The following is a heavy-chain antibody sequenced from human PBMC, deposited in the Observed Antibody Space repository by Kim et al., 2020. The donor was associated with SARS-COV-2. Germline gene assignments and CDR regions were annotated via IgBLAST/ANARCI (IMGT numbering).Heavy chain of an antibody. D-gene: IGHD3-9*01. Sequence: SETLSLTCTVSGGSISSSSYYWGWIRQPPGKGLEWIGSIYYSGSTYYNPSLKSRVTISVDTSKNQFSLKLSSVTAADTAVYYCARHGLLRYFDWTRYYYGMDVWGQGTTVTVSS. J-gene: IGHJ6*02. CDR1: GGSISSSSYY. CDR3: ARHGLLRYFDWTRYYYGMDV. CDR2: IYYSGST. V-gene: IGHV4-39*01.